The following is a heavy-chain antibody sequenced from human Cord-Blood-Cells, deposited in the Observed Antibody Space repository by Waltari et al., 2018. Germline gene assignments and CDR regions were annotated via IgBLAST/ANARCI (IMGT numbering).Heavy chain of an antibody. V-gene: IGHV4-39*01. Sequence: QLQLQESGPGLVKPSETLSLTCTVSGGSISSSSYYWGWISQPPGKGLEWIGSIRYSGSTYYNPARKSRVTISVDTSKNQFSLKLGSVTAADTAVYYCASHLPLCGDYFDYWGQGTLVTVAS. J-gene: IGHJ4*02. CDR2: IRYSGST. CDR1: GGSISSSSYY. CDR3: ASHLPLCGDYFDY. D-gene: IGHD4-17*01.